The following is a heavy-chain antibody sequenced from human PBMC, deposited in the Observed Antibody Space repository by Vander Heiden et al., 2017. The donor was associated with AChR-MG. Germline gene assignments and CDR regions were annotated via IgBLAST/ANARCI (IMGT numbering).Heavy chain of an antibody. CDR2: IKQDGSEK. D-gene: IGHD6-13*01. V-gene: IGHV3-7*01. CDR1: GFTFSSYW. J-gene: IGHJ4*02. Sequence: EVQLVESGGGLVQPGGSLRLSCAASGFTFSSYWMSWVRQAPGKGLEWVANIKQDGSEKYYVDSVKGRFTISRDNAKNSLYLQMNSLRAEDTAVYYCARDFFGGYSSSWTLDYWGQGTLVTVSS. CDR3: ARDFFGGYSSSWTLDY.